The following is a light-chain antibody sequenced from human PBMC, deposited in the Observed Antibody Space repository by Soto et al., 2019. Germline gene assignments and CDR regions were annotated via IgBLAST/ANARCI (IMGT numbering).Light chain of an antibody. J-gene: IGKJ1*01. V-gene: IGKV3-11*01. CDR1: QSVSRY. CDR3: QQRSNWPPWT. CDR2: DAS. Sequence: EIVLTQSPATLSLSPGERATLSCRASQSVSRYLAWYQQKPGQAPRLLIYDASNRATGIPARFSGSGSGTAVTLTSSSLEPEDFAVYYSQQRSNWPPWTFGQGTKVEIK.